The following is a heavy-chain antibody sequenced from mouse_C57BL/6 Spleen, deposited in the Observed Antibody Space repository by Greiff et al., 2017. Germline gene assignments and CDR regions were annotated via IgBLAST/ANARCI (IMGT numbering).Heavy chain of an antibody. CDR1: GYTFTSYW. V-gene: IGHV1-55*01. J-gene: IGHJ4*01. CDR3: ARSTYYSNFYAMDY. D-gene: IGHD2-5*01. Sequence: QVQLQQPGAELVKPGASVKMSCKASGYTFTSYWITWVKQRPGQGLEWIGDIYPGSGSTYYNEKFKSKATLTVDPSSSTAYMQLSSLTSEDSAVYYCARSTYYSNFYAMDYWGQGTSVTVSS. CDR2: IYPGSGST.